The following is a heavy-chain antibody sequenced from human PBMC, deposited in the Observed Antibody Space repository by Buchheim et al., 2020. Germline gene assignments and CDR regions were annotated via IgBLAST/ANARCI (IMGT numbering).Heavy chain of an antibody. D-gene: IGHD5-18*01. CDR2: ISYDGSNK. Sequence: QVQLVESGGGVVQPGRSLRLSCAASGFTFSSYGMHWVRQAPGKGLEWVAVISYDGSNKYYADSVKGRFTISRDNSKNTLYLQMNSLRAEDTAVDYCAKEVVDTAMVNGYYYYGMDVWGQGTT. CDR3: AKEVVDTAMVNGYYYYGMDV. J-gene: IGHJ6*02. CDR1: GFTFSSYG. V-gene: IGHV3-30*18.